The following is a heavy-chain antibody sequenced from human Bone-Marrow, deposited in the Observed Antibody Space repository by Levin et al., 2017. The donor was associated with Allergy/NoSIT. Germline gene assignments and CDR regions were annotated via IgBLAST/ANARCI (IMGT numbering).Heavy chain of an antibody. CDR2: ISYDGSNK. V-gene: IGHV3-30-3*01. Sequence: GESLKISCAASGFTFSSYAMHWVRQAPGKGLEWGAGISYDGSNKYYADSVKGRFTISRDTSQNTLYLQMNSLRAEDTAVYYCARSYWEMTTVVTPENYHYYYGMDVWGQGTTVTVSS. CDR1: GFTFSSYA. D-gene: IGHD4-23*01. CDR3: ARSYWEMTTVVTPENYHYYYGMDV. J-gene: IGHJ6*02.